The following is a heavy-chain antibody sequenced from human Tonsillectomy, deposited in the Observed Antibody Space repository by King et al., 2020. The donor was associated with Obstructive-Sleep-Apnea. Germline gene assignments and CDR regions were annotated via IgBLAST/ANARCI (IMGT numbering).Heavy chain of an antibody. D-gene: IGHD3-10*01. CDR3: AKDQGEYFGVGAFDI. V-gene: IGHV3-9*01. CDR2: ISWSGDRI. J-gene: IGHJ3*02. CDR1: GFTFDDSA. Sequence: VQLVESGGGFAQPGRSLTLSCAASGFTFDDSAIHWVRQVPWKGLEWISSISWSGDRIAYADSVKGRFTISRDNAKNSLFLQMNSLRREDTAFYYCAKDQGEYFGVGAFDIWGQGTMVTVSS.